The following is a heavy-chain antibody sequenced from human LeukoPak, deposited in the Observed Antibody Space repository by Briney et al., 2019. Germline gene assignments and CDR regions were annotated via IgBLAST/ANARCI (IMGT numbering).Heavy chain of an antibody. J-gene: IGHJ4*02. CDR2: IIPILGIA. CDR3: ARGVHYDSSGYYFAS. CDR1: GGTFSSYT. Sequence: AASVKVSCKASGGTFSSYTISWVRQAPGQGLEWMGRIIPILGIANYAQKFQGRVTITADKSTSTAYMEPSSLRSEDTAVYYCARGVHYDSSGYYFASWGQGTLVTVSS. D-gene: IGHD3-22*01. V-gene: IGHV1-69*02.